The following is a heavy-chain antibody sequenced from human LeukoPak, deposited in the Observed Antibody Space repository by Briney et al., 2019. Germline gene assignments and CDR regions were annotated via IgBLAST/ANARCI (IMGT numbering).Heavy chain of an antibody. V-gene: IGHV3-11*05. CDR1: GFTLSKNS. CDR3: VRVKNSDFGVLLLGMDV. Sequence: NSGGSLRLSCAPSGFTLSKNSMSWTRQAPGKGLEWVSYITPSRSYTHYADSVRGRFTISRDNAKNSLYLLMNSLRAEDTAVYYCVRVKNSDFGVLLLGMDVWGQGTAVTVSS. D-gene: IGHD3-10*01. CDR2: ITPSRSYT. J-gene: IGHJ6*02.